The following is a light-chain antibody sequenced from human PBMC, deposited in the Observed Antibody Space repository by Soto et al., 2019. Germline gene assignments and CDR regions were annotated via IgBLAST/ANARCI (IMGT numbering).Light chain of an antibody. V-gene: IGLV2-23*03. Sequence: QSALTQPASVSGSPGQSITISCTGTSSDVGSYNLVSWYQQHPGKAPKLMIYEGSKRPSGVSNRFSGSKSGNTASLTISGLQAEDEADYYCCSYAGSSTFVVVFGGGTKVTVL. CDR1: SSDVGSYNL. CDR3: CSYAGSSTFVVV. J-gene: IGLJ2*01. CDR2: EGS.